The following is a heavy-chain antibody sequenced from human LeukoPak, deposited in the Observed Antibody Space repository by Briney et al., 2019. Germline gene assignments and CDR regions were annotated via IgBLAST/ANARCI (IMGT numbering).Heavy chain of an antibody. J-gene: IGHJ4*02. CDR2: IYYSGST. D-gene: IGHD2-2*01. V-gene: IGHV4-59*01. CDR1: GGSINSYH. Sequence: SETLSLTCTVSGGSINSYHWSWIRQPPGKGLEWIGYIYYSGSTNYNPSLKSRVTISVDTSKNQFSLKLSSVTAADTAVYYCAKYCSTTSCYYLDYWGQGILVTVSS. CDR3: AKYCSTTSCYYLDY.